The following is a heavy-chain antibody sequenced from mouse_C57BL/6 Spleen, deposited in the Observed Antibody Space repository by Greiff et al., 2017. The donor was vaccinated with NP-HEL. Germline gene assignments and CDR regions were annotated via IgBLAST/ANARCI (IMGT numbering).Heavy chain of an antibody. J-gene: IGHJ1*03. V-gene: IGHV1-7*01. CDR1: GYTFTSYW. CDR3: ASYGNYSLWYFDV. Sequence: QVQLQQSGAELAKPGASVKLSCKASGYTFTSYWMHWVKQRPGQGLEWIGYINPSSGYTKYNQKFKDKATLTADKSSSTAYMQLSSLTYEDSAVYDCASYGNYSLWYFDVWGTGTTVTVSS. CDR2: INPSSGYT. D-gene: IGHD2-1*01.